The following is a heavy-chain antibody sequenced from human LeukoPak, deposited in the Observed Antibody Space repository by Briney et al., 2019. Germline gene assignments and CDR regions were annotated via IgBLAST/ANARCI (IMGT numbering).Heavy chain of an antibody. D-gene: IGHD3-3*01. CDR2: IYYSGST. V-gene: IGHV4-59*08. CDR1: GGSISSYY. CDR3: ARSTRFGVVIIGDAFDI. J-gene: IGHJ3*02. Sequence: SETLSLTCTVSGGSISSYYWSWIRQPPGKGLEWIGYIYYSGSTNYNPSLKSRVTISVDTSKNQFSLKLSSVTAADTAVYYCARSTRFGVVIIGDAFDIWGQGTMVTVSS.